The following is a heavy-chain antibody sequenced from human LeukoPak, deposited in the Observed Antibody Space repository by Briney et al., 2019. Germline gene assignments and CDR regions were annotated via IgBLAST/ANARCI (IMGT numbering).Heavy chain of an antibody. V-gene: IGHV3-23*01. D-gene: IGHD5-24*01. CDR1: GFTFSSYA. J-gene: IGHJ4*02. CDR2: ITNSGGTT. CDR3: ARDYKYAFDN. Sequence: PGGSLRLSCAASGFTFSSYAMSWVRQAPGKGLEWVSAITNSGGTTYYADSVKGRFTISRDNSKNTLYLQMNSLRVEDTAVYYCARDYKYAFDNWGQGTLVTVSS.